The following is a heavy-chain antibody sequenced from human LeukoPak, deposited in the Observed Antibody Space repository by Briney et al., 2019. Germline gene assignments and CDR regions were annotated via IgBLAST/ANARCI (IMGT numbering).Heavy chain of an antibody. CDR3: AKGIYSSGWSYFDY. V-gene: IGHV3-23*01. CDR1: GLTFSNSA. D-gene: IGHD6-19*01. Sequence: PGGSLRLSCAASGLTFSNSAMSWVRQAPGKGLEWVSTLSGSGITTYYADSVKGRFTISRDNSKNTLYQQMNSLRAEDTAVYYCAKGIYSSGWSYFDYWGHGTLVTVSS. CDR2: LSGSGITT. J-gene: IGHJ4*01.